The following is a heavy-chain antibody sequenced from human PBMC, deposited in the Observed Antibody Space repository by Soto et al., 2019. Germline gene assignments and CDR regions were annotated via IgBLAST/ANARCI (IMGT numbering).Heavy chain of an antibody. Sequence: QVQLQQWGAGLLKPSETLSLTCAVYGGSFSGYYWSWIRQPPGKGLERIGEINHSGSTNNNPSLKSRVTISVDTSKNQFSLKLSSVTAADTAVYYCAGVHGARFDYWGQGTLVTVSS. CDR3: AGVHGARFDY. V-gene: IGHV4-34*01. D-gene: IGHD1-26*01. CDR2: INHSGST. CDR1: GGSFSGYY. J-gene: IGHJ4*02.